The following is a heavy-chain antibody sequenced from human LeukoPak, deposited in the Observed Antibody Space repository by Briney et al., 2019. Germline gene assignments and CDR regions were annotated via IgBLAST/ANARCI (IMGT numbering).Heavy chain of an antibody. Sequence: ASVKVSCMASGYTFTSYDINWVRQATGQGVEWMGWMNPNSGNTGYAQKFQGRVTITRNTSISTAYMVLSSLRSEDTAVYYCARVGGKTYQLLLYGVLVYWGQGTLVTVSS. CDR2: MNPNSGNT. D-gene: IGHD2-2*01. V-gene: IGHV1-8*03. CDR1: GYTFTSYD. CDR3: ARVGGKTYQLLLYGVLVY. J-gene: IGHJ4*02.